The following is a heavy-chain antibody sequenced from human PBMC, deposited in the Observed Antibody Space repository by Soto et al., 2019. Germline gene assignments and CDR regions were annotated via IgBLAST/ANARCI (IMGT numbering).Heavy chain of an antibody. J-gene: IGHJ6*02. CDR3: VRGANDYYCYGMDV. Sequence: QVQLVQSGAEVKKPGSSVKVSCKASGGTFSSYAISWVRQAPGQGLEWMGGIIPIFGTANYAQKFQGRVTITADESTSTDNMELSSLRSEETAVYYWVRGANDYYCYGMDVWGQGTTVTVSS. V-gene: IGHV1-69*01. CDR2: IIPIFGTA. D-gene: IGHD3-10*01. CDR1: GGTFSSYA.